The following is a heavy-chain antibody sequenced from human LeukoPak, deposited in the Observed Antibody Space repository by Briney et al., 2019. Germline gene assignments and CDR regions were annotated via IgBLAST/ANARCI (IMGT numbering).Heavy chain of an antibody. CDR1: GFTFSSYS. J-gene: IGHJ4*02. V-gene: IGHV3-23*01. CDR3: AKEQSSSGFLDH. Sequence: GGSLRLSCAASGFTFSSYSMSWVRQAPGKGLEWVSAISGRGDRTYYADSVKGRFTISRDNSKNTLYLQMNSLRAEDTAVYYCAKEQSSSGFLDHWGQGTLVTVSS. D-gene: IGHD6-6*01. CDR2: ISGRGDRT.